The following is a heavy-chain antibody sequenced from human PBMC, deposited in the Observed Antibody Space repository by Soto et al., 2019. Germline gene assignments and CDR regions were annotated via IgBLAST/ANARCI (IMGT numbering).Heavy chain of an antibody. J-gene: IGHJ4*02. V-gene: IGHV4-34*01. Sequence: ETLSLTCAVYGGSFSGYYWSWIRQPPGKGLEWIGEINHSVSTNYNPSLKSRVTISVDTSKNQFSLKLSSVTAADTAVYYCARAEWELQYYFDYWGQGTLVTVSS. CDR3: ARAEWELQYYFDY. CDR2: INHSVST. D-gene: IGHD1-26*01. CDR1: GGSFSGYY.